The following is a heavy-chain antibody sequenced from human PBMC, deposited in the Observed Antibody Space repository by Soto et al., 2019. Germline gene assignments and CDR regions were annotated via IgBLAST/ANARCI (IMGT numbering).Heavy chain of an antibody. CDR2: IYYSGST. V-gene: IGHV4-31*03. Sequence: QVQLQESGPGLVKPSQTLSLTCTVSGGSISSGGYYWSWIRQHPGKGLEWIGYIYYSGSTYYNPSLKCRVTITVDTCKNQFSLKLSPVTAADTAVYYCARWPQLDPRVDYWGQGTLVTVSS. J-gene: IGHJ4*02. CDR1: GGSISSGGYY. D-gene: IGHD1-1*01. CDR3: ARWPQLDPRVDY.